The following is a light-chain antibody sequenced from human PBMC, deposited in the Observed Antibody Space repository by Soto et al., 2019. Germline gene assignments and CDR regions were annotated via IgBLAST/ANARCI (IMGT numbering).Light chain of an antibody. J-gene: IGKJ5*01. CDR3: LQHNTYPYT. Sequence: SPSAMSASVGDRVTIACRASQDISRFVAWFQHKPGRAPERLIYETSNLQPGVPSRFSGSGSGTEFTLAISGLQPEDFATYYCLQHNTYPYTFGQGTRLETK. CDR1: QDISRF. CDR2: ETS. V-gene: IGKV1-17*03.